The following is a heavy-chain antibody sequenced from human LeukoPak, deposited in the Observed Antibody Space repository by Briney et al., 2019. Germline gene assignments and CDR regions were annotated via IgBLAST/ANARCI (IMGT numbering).Heavy chain of an antibody. CDR2: INPNSGGT. V-gene: IGHV1-2*02. CDR3: ARDVPYDTDTPEEPKRGDY. D-gene: IGHD3-22*01. J-gene: IGHJ4*02. Sequence: GASVKVSCKASGYTFTGYYMHWVRQAPGQGLEWMGWINPNSGGTNYAQKFQGRVTMTRDTSISTAYMELSRLRSDDTAVYYCARDVPYDTDTPEEPKRGDYWGQGTLVTVSS. CDR1: GYTFTGYY.